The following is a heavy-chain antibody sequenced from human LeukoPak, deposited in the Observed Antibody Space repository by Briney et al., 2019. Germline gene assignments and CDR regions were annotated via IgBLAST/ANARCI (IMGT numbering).Heavy chain of an antibody. J-gene: IGHJ6*02. D-gene: IGHD4-17*01. CDR3: ATGLMTTVTTGSWYYYGMDV. V-gene: IGHV1-18*04. Sequence: GASVKVSCKASGGTFSSYAISWVRQAPGQGLEWMGWISAYNGNTNYAQKLQGRVTMTTDTSTSTAYMELRSLRSDDTAVYYCATGLMTTVTTGSWYYYGMDVWGQGTTVTVSS. CDR1: GGTFSSYA. CDR2: ISAYNGNT.